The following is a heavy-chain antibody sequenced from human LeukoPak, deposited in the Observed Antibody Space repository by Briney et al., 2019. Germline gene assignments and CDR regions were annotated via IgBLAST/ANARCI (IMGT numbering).Heavy chain of an antibody. Sequence: KSSETLSLTCTVSGGSISSGGYYWSWIRQHPGKGLEWIGYIYYSGSTYYNPSLKSRVTISVDTSKNRFSLKLSSVTAADTAVYYCAREKLTIFGMTDAFDIWGQGTMVTVSS. J-gene: IGHJ3*02. CDR3: AREKLTIFGMTDAFDI. V-gene: IGHV4-61*08. CDR2: IYYSGST. D-gene: IGHD3-3*01. CDR1: GGSISSGGYY.